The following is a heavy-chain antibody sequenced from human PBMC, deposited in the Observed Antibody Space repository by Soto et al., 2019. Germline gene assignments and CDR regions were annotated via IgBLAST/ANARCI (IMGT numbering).Heavy chain of an antibody. J-gene: IGHJ2*01. V-gene: IGHV3-30*18. CDR2: ISYDGSNK. D-gene: IGHD3-10*01. CDR3: AKDRYGGSDL. CDR1: GFTFSSYG. Sequence: QVQLVESGGGVVQPGRSLRLSCAASGFTFSSYGMHWVRQAPGKGLEWVAVISYDGSNKYYADSVKGRFTISRDNSKNTLYLQMTSRRAEATVVSYWAKDRYGGSDLWGGGTLVPVS.